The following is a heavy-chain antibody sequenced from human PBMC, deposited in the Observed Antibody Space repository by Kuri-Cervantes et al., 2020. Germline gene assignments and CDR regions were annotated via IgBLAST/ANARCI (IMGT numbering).Heavy chain of an antibody. V-gene: IGHV4-59*01. J-gene: IGHJ3*02. CDR1: GGSISSYY. CDR3: ASFGVAAAGTLAFDI. D-gene: IGHD6-13*01. Sequence: SETLSLTCTVSGGSISSYYWSWIRQPPGEGLEWIGYIYYSGSTNYNPSLKSRVTISVDTSKNQFSLKLSSVTAADTAVYYCASFGVAAAGTLAFDIWGQGTMVTVSS. CDR2: IYYSGST.